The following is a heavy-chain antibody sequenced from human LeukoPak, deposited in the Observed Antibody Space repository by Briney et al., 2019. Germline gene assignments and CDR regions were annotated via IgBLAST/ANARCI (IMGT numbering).Heavy chain of an antibody. CDR2: IIPILGIA. Sequence: SVKVSCKASGGTFSSYTISCVRQAPGQGLEWMGRIIPILGIANYAQKFQGRVTITADKSTSTAYMELSSLRSEDTAVYYCAREGGSIYIAAAGYNWFDPWGQGTLVTVSS. CDR1: GGTFSSYT. CDR3: AREGGSIYIAAAGYNWFDP. D-gene: IGHD6-13*01. V-gene: IGHV1-69*04. J-gene: IGHJ5*02.